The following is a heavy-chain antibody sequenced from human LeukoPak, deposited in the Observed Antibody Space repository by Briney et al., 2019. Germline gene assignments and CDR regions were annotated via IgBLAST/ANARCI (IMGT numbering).Heavy chain of an antibody. CDR2: IRNKANSYTT. D-gene: IGHD4-17*01. Sequence: LSLTCAVYGGSFSGYYWSWIRQPPGKGLEWVGRIRNKANSYTTEYAASVKGRFTISRDDSKNSLYLQMNSLKTEDTAVYYCARDHGDYDYWGQGTLVTVSS. J-gene: IGHJ4*02. CDR3: ARDHGDYDY. V-gene: IGHV3-72*01. CDR1: GGSFSGYY.